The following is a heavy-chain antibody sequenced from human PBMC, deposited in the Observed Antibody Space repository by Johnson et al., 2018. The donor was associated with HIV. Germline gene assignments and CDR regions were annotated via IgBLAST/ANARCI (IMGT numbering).Heavy chain of an antibody. CDR2: VSYDGTNT. Sequence: QVQLVESGGGVVQPGRSLRLSYAASGFTFTSYAMHWVRQAPGKGLEWVAVVSYDGTNTYYADSVRGRFTISRDNSRNTVSLHMIILRPKDTAMYYCAKVGGGGFDIWGQGTMVTVSS. CDR3: AKVGGGGFDI. J-gene: IGHJ3*02. V-gene: IGHV3-30*14. CDR1: GFTFTSYA. D-gene: IGHD2-15*01.